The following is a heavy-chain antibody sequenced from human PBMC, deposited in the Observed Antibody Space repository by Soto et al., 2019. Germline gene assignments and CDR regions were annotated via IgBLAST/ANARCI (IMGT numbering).Heavy chain of an antibody. Sequence: SETLSLTCTVSGDPIRSDFWSWVRQSPGQGLEWIGYVSSGGITNYSPSLKSRVTISLDTSKNQFSLKVTSVTTADTAVYYCARNHGRYIHDYWGQGILVTVSS. CDR1: GDPIRSDF. CDR3: ARNHGRYIHDY. J-gene: IGHJ4*02. CDR2: VSSGGIT. V-gene: IGHV4-59*01. D-gene: IGHD6-19*01.